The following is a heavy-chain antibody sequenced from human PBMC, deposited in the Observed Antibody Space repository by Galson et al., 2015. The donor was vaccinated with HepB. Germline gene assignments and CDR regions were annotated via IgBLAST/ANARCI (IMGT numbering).Heavy chain of an antibody. CDR2: ISGSGGTT. J-gene: IGHJ4*02. D-gene: IGHD3-10*01. CDR1: GFTFSSYA. Sequence: SLRLSCAASGFTFSSYAMSWVRLAPGKGLQWVSTISGSGGTTYSADSVKGRFTISRDNSKNTLYLQMNGLRAEDTAVYYCASDPASYYGSDYWGQGTLVTVSS. V-gene: IGHV3-23*01. CDR3: ASDPASYYGSDY.